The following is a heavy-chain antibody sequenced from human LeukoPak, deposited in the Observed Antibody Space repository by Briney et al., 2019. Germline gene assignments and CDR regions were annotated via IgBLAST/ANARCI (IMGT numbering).Heavy chain of an antibody. CDR1: GLHISSDW. CDR2: IKQDGSEK. V-gene: IGHV3-7*04. CDR3: ARMYYDSNASPFDY. D-gene: IGHD3-16*01. J-gene: IGHJ4*02. Sequence: GGSLRLSCAASGLHISSDWMSWVRQAPGKGLEWVANIKQDGSEKYHVDSVKGRFTISRDNAKNSLYLQMNSLRAEDTAVYYCARMYYDSNASPFDYWGQGTLVTVSS.